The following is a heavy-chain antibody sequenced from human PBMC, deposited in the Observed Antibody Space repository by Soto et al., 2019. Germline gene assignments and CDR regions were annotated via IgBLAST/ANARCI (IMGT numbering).Heavy chain of an antibody. Sequence: SVKVSCKASGVTFSSYAISWVRQAPGQGLEWMGGIIPIFGTANYAQKFQGRVTITADESTSTAYMELSSLRSEDTAVYYCARGMGGAKQHPMDVWGQGTTVTVSS. D-gene: IGHD6-13*01. CDR3: ARGMGGAKQHPMDV. CDR1: GVTFSSYA. CDR2: IIPIFGTA. J-gene: IGHJ6*02. V-gene: IGHV1-69*13.